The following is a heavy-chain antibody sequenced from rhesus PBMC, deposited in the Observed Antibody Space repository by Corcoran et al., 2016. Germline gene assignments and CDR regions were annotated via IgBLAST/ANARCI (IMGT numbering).Heavy chain of an antibody. CDR1: GCPLSSTY. J-gene: IGHJ5-2*02. Sequence: HLPLPESGPGLVPPSATLSLPCAVCGCPLSSTYCRWFLQPPRTGLEWIGPISGRGGTTDDNPSIKSRVTMSTDTSKNQVSLKLSAVTAADTAVYYCARGFYYSGSYNALDVWGRGVLVTVSS. CDR2: ISGRGGTT. V-gene: IGHV4-173*01. CDR3: ARGFYYSGSYNALDV. D-gene: IGHD3-16*01.